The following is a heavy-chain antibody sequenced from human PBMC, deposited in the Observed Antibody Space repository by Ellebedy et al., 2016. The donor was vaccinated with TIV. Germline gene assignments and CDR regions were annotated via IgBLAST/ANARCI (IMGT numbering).Heavy chain of an antibody. CDR1: GYTFTSYG. Sequence: GESLKISXKASGYTFTSYGISWVRQAPGQGLEWMGWISAYNGNTNYAQKLQGRVTMTTDTSTSTAYMELRSLRSDDTAVYYCARAGGGYSYGWNFDYWGQGTLVTVSS. V-gene: IGHV1-18*04. CDR2: ISAYNGNT. CDR3: ARAGGGYSYGWNFDY. J-gene: IGHJ4*02. D-gene: IGHD5-18*01.